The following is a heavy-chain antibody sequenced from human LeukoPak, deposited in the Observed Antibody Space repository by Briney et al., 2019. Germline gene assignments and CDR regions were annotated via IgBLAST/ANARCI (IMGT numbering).Heavy chain of an antibody. Sequence: SETLSLTCAVYGGSFSGYYWSWIRQPPGKGLEWIGYIYYSGSTNYNPSLKSRVTISVDTSKNQFSLKLSSVTAADTAVYYCARSRITIFGVVADAFDIWGQGTMVTVSS. CDR1: GGSFSGYY. D-gene: IGHD3-3*01. CDR3: ARSRITIFGVVADAFDI. CDR2: IYYSGST. J-gene: IGHJ3*02. V-gene: IGHV4-59*01.